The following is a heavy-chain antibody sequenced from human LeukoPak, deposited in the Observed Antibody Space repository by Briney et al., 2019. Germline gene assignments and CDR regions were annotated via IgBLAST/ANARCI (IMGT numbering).Heavy chain of an antibody. D-gene: IGHD3-22*01. CDR2: IIPILGIA. J-gene: IGHJ4*02. CDR3: ARDASYYYDSSGYSGAFDI. CDR1: GGTFSSYA. Sequence: SVKVSCKASGGTFSSYAISWVRQAPGQGLEWMGRIIPILGIANYAQKFQGRVTITADKSTSTAYMELSSLRSADTAVYYCARDASYYYDSSGYSGAFDIWGQGTLVTVSS. V-gene: IGHV1-69*10.